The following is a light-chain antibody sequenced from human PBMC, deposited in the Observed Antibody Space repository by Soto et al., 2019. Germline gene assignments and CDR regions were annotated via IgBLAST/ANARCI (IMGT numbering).Light chain of an antibody. CDR2: AAS. Sequence: EIVLTQSPGTLSLSPGERATLSCRASKRVSKNYLAWYQHKPGQAPRLLIDAASNRATGVPDRFSGSGSGTDFTLTISSLEPEDSAVYYCQHCATPPLTFGQGTKVEIK. CDR1: KRVSKNY. V-gene: IGKV3-20*01. J-gene: IGKJ1*01. CDR3: QHCATPPLT.